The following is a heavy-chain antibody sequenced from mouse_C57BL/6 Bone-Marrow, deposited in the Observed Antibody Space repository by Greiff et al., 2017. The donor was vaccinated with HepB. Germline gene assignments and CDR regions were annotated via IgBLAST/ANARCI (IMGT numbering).Heavy chain of an antibody. CDR3: ARNWDWAWFAY. V-gene: IGHV3-6*01. CDR1: GYSITSGYY. Sequence: VQLKESGPGLVKPSQSLSLTCSVTGYSITSGYYWNWIRQFPGNKLEWMGYISYDGSNNYNPSLKNRISITRDTSKNQFFLKLNSVTTEDTATYYCARNWDWAWFAYWGQGTLVTVSA. J-gene: IGHJ3*01. CDR2: ISYDGSN. D-gene: IGHD4-1*01.